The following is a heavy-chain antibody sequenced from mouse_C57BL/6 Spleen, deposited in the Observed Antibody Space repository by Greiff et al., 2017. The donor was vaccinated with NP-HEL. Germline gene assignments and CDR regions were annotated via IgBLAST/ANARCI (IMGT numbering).Heavy chain of an antibody. CDR2: IDPSDSYT. CDR3: AKTTGVGHMDY. J-gene: IGHJ4*01. D-gene: IGHD1-1*01. Sequence: QVQLQQPGAELVMPGASVKLSCKASGYTFTSYWMHWVKQRPGQGLEWIGEIDPSDSYTNYNQKFKGKSTLTVDKSSSTAYMQLSSLTSEDSAVYYCAKTTGVGHMDYWGQGTSVTVSS. V-gene: IGHV1-69*01. CDR1: GYTFTSYW.